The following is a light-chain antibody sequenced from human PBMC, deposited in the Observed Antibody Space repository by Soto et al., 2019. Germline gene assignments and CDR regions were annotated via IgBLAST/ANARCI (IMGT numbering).Light chain of an antibody. CDR3: QQTRRYLST. V-gene: IGKV1-9*01. J-gene: IGKJ4*01. CDR1: EDITIY. Sequence: PLPQTPSSLSASVGDSVTITCRASEDITIYLAWYQQKPGKAPNLLMYAASTLQSGVPSRFSGSGSGTDFTLTISSLQAEDFATYYCQQTRRYLSTFGGGTKVDIK. CDR2: AAS.